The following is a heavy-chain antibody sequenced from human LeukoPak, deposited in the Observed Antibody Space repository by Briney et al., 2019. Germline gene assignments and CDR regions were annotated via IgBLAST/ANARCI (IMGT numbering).Heavy chain of an antibody. CDR3: ASPSVAVADYYFDY. CDR2: INHSGST. J-gene: IGHJ4*02. D-gene: IGHD6-19*01. Sequence: PSETLSLTCAVYGGSFSGYYWSWIRQPPGKGLEWIGEINHSGSTNYNPSLKSRVTISVDTSKNQFSLKLSSVTAADTAVYYCASPSVAVADYYFDYWGQGTLVTVSS. CDR1: GGSFSGYY. V-gene: IGHV4-34*01.